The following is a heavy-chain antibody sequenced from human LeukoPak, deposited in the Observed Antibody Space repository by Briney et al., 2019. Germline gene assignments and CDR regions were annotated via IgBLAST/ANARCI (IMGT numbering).Heavy chain of an antibody. CDR1: GFTLSNYA. D-gene: IGHD6-13*01. CDR3: AKGQLVDYGMDV. Sequence: GGSLRLSCAASGFTLSNYAVHWVRQAPGKGLEWVAVISNDGNDKYYAESVKGRFTISRDNSRDTLYLQMNSLRPEDTAVYYCAKGQLVDYGMDVWGQGTTVTVS. J-gene: IGHJ6*02. CDR2: ISNDGNDK. V-gene: IGHV3-30*14.